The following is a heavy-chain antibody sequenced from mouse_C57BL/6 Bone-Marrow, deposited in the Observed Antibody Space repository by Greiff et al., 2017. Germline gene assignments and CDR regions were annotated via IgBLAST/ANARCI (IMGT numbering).Heavy chain of an antibody. CDR1: GYTFTSYW. Sequence: QVQLQQPGAELVKPGASVKLSCKASGYTFTSYWMHWVKQRPGQGLEWIGMIHPNSGSTNYNEKFKSKATLTVDKSSSTAYMQLSSLTSEDAAVEYWARDYYGSSWGFAYWGQGTLVTVSA. V-gene: IGHV1-64*01. CDR2: IHPNSGST. CDR3: ARDYYGSSWGFAY. J-gene: IGHJ3*01. D-gene: IGHD1-1*01.